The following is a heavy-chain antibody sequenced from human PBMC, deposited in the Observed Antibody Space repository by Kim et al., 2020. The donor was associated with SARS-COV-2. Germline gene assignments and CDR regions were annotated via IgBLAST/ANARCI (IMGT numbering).Heavy chain of an antibody. D-gene: IGHD3-9*01. J-gene: IGHJ6*02. CDR3: ATDIGDDILSGYYDFYGMDV. Sequence: GGSLRLSCAASGFTFSSYGMHWVRQAPGKGLEWVAVISYDGSNKYYADSVKGRFTISRDNSKNTLYLQMNSLRAEDTAVYYCATDIGDDILSGYYDFYGMDVWGQGTPVTGSS. CDR2: ISYDGSNK. V-gene: IGHV3-30*03. CDR1: GFTFSSYG.